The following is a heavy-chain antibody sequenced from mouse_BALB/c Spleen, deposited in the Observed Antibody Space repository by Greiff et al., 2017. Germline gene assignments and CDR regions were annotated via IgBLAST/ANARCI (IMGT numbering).Heavy chain of an antibody. CDR3: ARWGYDYAMDD. Sequence: EVQLQESGPGLVKPSQSLSLTCTVTGYSITSDYAWNWIRQFPGNKLEWMGYISYSGSTSYNPSLKSRISITRDTSKNQFFLQLNSVTTEDTATYYCARWGYDYAMDDWGQGTSVTVSS. J-gene: IGHJ4*01. CDR1: GYSITSDYA. CDR2: ISYSGST. V-gene: IGHV3-2*02. D-gene: IGHD2-14*01.